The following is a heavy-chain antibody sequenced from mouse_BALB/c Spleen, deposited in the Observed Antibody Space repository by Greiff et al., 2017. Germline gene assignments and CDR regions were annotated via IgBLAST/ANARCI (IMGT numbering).Heavy chain of an antibody. CDR2: ISYSGST. D-gene: IGHD1-1*01. CDR3: ARYDYGSSLRAMDY. J-gene: IGHJ4*01. V-gene: IGHV3-2*02. Sequence: EVQLQQSGPGLVKPSQSLSLTCTVTGYSITSDYAWNWIRQFPGNKLEWMGYISYSGSTSYNPSLKSRISITRDTSKNQFFLQLNSVTTEDTATYYCARYDYGSSLRAMDYWGQGTSVTVSS. CDR1: GYSITSDYA.